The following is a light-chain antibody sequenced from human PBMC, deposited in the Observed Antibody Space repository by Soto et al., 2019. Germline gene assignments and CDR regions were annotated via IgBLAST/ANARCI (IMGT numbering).Light chain of an antibody. CDR2: DVS. CDR3: SSYTSSSTRL. V-gene: IGLV2-14*03. CDR1: SSDVGGYNY. Sequence: QSALTQPASVSGSTGQSITISCTGTSSDVGGYNYVSWYQQHPGKAPKLIIYDVSYRPSGVSNRFSGSKSGNTASLTISGLQAEDEADYYCSSYTSSSTRLFGGGTKLTVL. J-gene: IGLJ2*01.